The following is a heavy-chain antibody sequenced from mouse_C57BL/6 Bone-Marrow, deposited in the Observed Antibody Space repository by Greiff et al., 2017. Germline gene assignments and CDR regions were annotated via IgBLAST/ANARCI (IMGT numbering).Heavy chain of an antibody. D-gene: IGHD1-1*01. CDR1: GYTFTDHT. CDR3: ARGYYYGSSYYYAMDY. J-gene: IGHJ4*01. V-gene: IGHV1-78*01. Sequence: VQLQQSDAELVKPGASVKISCKVSGYTFTDHTIHWMKQRPEQGLEWIGYIYPRDGSTKYNEKFKGKATLTADKSSSTAYMQLNSLTSEDSAVYFCARGYYYGSSYYYAMDYGGQGTSVTVSS. CDR2: IYPRDGST.